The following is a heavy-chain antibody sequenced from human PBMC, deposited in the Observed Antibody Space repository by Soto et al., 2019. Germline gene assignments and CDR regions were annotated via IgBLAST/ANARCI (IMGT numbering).Heavy chain of an antibody. V-gene: IGHV3-23*01. D-gene: IGHD3-22*01. CDR1: GFTFSSYA. J-gene: IGHJ4*02. CDR2: ISGSGGST. CDR3: AKDRGSYYDSSVYYF. Sequence: EVQLLESGGGLVQPGGSLRLSCAASGFTFSSYAMSWVRQAPGKGLEWVSTISGSGGSTYYADSVKGRFTISRDNSKNTLYLQMNSLRAEDTAVYYCAKDRGSYYDSSVYYFWGQGTLVTVSS.